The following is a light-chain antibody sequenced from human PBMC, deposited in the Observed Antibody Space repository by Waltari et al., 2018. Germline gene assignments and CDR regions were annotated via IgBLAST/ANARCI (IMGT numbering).Light chain of an antibody. J-gene: IGLJ2*01. CDR3: QSYDSSLSGYVV. CDR2: GNS. CDR1: SSNIGAGYD. V-gene: IGLV1-40*01. Sequence: QSVLTQPPSVSGAPGQRVTISFPGSSSNIGAGYDVHWSQQLPGTAPKLLIDGNSNRPSGVPDRFSGSKSVTSASLAITGLQAEDEAVYYCQSYDSSLSGYVVFGGGTKLTVL.